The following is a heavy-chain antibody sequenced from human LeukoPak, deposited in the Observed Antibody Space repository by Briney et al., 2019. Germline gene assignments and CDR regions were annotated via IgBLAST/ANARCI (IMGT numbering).Heavy chain of an antibody. CDR2: MYYDGST. Sequence: SETLSLTCTVSGGSIYSTTYYWGWIRQPPGKGLEWIGSMYYDGSTYYNPSLKSRVTISVDTSKNQFSLKLISVTAADTAVYFCARRSDSGSDDGEDYFDYWGQGTLVTVSS. CDR1: GGSIYSTTYY. J-gene: IGHJ4*02. D-gene: IGHD1-26*01. V-gene: IGHV4-39*01. CDR3: ARRSDSGSDDGEDYFDY.